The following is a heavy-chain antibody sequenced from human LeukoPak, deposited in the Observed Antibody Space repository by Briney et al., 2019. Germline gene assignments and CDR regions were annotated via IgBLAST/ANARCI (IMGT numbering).Heavy chain of an antibody. D-gene: IGHD6-19*01. CDR1: GFTFSSYS. V-gene: IGHV3-21*01. CDR2: ISSSSTYI. J-gene: IGHJ5*01. Sequence: GGSLRLSCAASGFTFSSYSINWVRQAPGKWLEWVSSISSSSTYIYYADSVKGRFTISRDNAKNSLYPQMNSLRAEDTAVYYCAREASSGWSDSWGQGTLVTVSS. CDR3: AREASSGWSDS.